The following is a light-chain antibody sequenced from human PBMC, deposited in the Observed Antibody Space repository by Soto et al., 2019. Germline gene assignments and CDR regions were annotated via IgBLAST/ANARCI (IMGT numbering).Light chain of an antibody. J-gene: IGKJ1*01. CDR1: QSVSSSY. CDR2: GAS. V-gene: IGKV3D-20*02. Sequence: IVLTQSPATLSSFPGDRVTLSCRASQSVSSSYLAWYQQKPGQAPRLLIYGASSRATGIPDRFSGSGSGTDFTLTITNLESEDFAVYYCQQRSNWPWTFGQGTKVDI. CDR3: QQRSNWPWT.